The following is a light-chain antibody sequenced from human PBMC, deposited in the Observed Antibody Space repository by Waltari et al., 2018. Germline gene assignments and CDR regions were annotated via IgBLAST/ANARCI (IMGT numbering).Light chain of an antibody. CDR2: GNN. V-gene: IGLV1-40*01. CDR3: QSYGSDWV. J-gene: IGLJ3*02. CDR1: SSNIGAGYA. Sequence: QSVLTQPPSVSGVPGQRVTISCTGSSSNIGAGYAVHWYQQLPGTAPKLLIYGNNNRPSGVPDRFSGSKSGTSASLAITGLQAEDEADYYCQSYGSDWVFGGGTKLTVL.